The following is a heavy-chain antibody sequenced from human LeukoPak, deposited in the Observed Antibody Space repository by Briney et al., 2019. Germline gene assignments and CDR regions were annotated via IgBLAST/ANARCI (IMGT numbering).Heavy chain of an antibody. V-gene: IGHV4-34*01. J-gene: IGHJ5*02. CDR3: ARTVQYCSGGSCYSWYLLADNWFDP. CDR2: INHSGST. Sequence: PSETLSLTCAVYGGSFSGYYWSWIRQPPGKGLEWIGEINHSGSTNYNPSLKSRVTISVDTSKNQFSLKLSSVTAPATAVYYCARTVQYCSGGSCYSWYLLADNWFDPWGQGTLVTVSS. CDR1: GGSFSGYY. D-gene: IGHD2-15*01.